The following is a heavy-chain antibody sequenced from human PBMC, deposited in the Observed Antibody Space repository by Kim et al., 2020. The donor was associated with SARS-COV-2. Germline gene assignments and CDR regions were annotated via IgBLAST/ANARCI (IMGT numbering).Heavy chain of an antibody. D-gene: IGHD3-10*01. J-gene: IGHJ4*02. Sequence: DSVKGRCTISRDNAKNSVYLPMNSMRADDTAVSYCARPWFRTGCVGPFDYWGQGTLVTVSS. CDR3: ARPWFRTGCVGPFDY. V-gene: IGHV3-11*04.